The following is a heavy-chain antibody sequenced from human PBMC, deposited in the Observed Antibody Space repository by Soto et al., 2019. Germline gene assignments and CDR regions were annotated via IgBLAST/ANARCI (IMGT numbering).Heavy chain of an antibody. Sequence: QVQLVESGGGVVQPGRSLRLSCAASGFIYSTYAMHWVRQAPGKGLECVALIWDDGSNKYYADSVKGRFTISRDNSKNTLYLQMDSLRAEDTAIYYCARDRATHPVASPQDSWGQGTLVTVSS. CDR2: IWDDGSNK. J-gene: IGHJ4*02. D-gene: IGHD5-12*01. CDR1: GFIYSTYA. V-gene: IGHV3-33*01. CDR3: ARDRATHPVASPQDS.